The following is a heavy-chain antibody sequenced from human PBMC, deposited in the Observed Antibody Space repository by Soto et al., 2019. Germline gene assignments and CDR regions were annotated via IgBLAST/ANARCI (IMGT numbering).Heavy chain of an antibody. V-gene: IGHV2-5*02. CDR1: GFSLTNDRMG. Sequence: QITLRESGPTLVKPTQTLTLTCTFSGFSLTNDRMGVAWIRQPPGKALEWLALVFWDGDRRYSPSLESRLAITTDTSKNQVVLTMTYMDPVDTATYYCAQILTGRGADVFGVWGQGTMVTVSS. D-gene: IGHD3-9*01. CDR2: VFWDGDR. CDR3: AQILTGRGADVFGV. J-gene: IGHJ3*01.